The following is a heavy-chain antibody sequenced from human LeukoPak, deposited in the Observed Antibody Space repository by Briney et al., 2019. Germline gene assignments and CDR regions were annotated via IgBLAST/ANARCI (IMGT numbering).Heavy chain of an antibody. CDR1: GGSISSGGYY. Sequence: SSETLSLTCTVSGGSISSGGYYWSWIRQPPGKGLEWIGYIYHSGSTNYNPSLKSRVTISVDTSKNQFSLKLSSVTAADTAVYYCARQRTNWFDPWGQGTLVTVSS. J-gene: IGHJ5*02. CDR2: IYHSGST. D-gene: IGHD3/OR15-3a*01. V-gene: IGHV4-61*08. CDR3: ARQRTNWFDP.